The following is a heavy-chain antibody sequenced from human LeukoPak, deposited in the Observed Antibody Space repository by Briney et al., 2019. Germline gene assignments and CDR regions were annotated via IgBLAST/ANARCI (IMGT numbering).Heavy chain of an antibody. Sequence: SETLSLTCTVSGGSISSYYWSWIRQPAGKGLEWIGRIYTSGSTNYNPSLKSRVTMSVDTSKNQFSLKLSSVTAADTAVYYCARLSPQQPYPDADYWGQGTLVTVSS. CDR3: ARLSPQQPYPDADY. V-gene: IGHV4-4*07. CDR1: GGSISSYY. J-gene: IGHJ4*02. D-gene: IGHD6-13*01. CDR2: IYTSGST.